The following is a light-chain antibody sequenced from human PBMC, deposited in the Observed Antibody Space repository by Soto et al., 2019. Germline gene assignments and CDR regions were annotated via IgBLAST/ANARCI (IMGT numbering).Light chain of an antibody. CDR3: MHGTDWPIT. CDR1: QSLVHSDGIAY. J-gene: IGKJ5*01. V-gene: IGKV2-30*02. Sequence: DVVMTQSPLSLPVTLGQPASISCRSNQSLVHSDGIAYFSWFQQRPGRSPRRLIYKVSNRDSGVPARFSGSASGTDFALKISRVEADDVGVYSCMHGTDWPITSGQVTPPEMK. CDR2: KVS.